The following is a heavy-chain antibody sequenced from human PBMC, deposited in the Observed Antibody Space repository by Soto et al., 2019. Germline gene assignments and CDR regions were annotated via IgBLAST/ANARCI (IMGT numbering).Heavy chain of an antibody. V-gene: IGHV3-23*01. J-gene: IGHJ4*02. D-gene: IGHD3-16*02. CDR2: ISGSGGST. CDR1: GFTFSSYA. CDR3: AKDRTGTVMITFGGVIAPVGY. Sequence: GGSLRLSCAASGFTFSSYAMSWVRQAPGKGLEWVSAISGSGGSTYYADSVKGRFTISRDNSKNTLYLQMNSLRAEDTAVYYCAKDRTGTVMITFGGVIAPVGYWGQGTLVTVSS.